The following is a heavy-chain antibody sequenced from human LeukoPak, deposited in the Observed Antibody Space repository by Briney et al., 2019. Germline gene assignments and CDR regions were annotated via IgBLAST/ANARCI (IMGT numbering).Heavy chain of an antibody. J-gene: IGHJ3*01. Sequence: PGGPRRLSCAASGFTFSSYAMSWVRQAPGKGLEWVSASSSSGGSKYYADSVKGRFTISRDNSKNTLYLQMNSLRAEDTAVYYCAKVGRSDAFDFWGQGTMVTVSS. V-gene: IGHV3-23*01. CDR1: GFTFSSYA. CDR2: SSSSGGSK. CDR3: AKVGRSDAFDF.